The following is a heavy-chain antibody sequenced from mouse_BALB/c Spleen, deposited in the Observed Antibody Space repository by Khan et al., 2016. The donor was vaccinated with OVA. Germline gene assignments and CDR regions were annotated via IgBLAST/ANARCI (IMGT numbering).Heavy chain of an antibody. CDR2: INPTSGYT. Sequence: QVQLKQSGAELAKPGASVKMSCKASGYTFTTYWMHWVNQRPGQGLEWIGYINPTSGYTDYTEKFKDRATLSADKSSSTAYMQLRSLTSEDSAVYYCTRDRIDYWGQGTTLTVSS. J-gene: IGHJ2*01. CDR1: GYTFTTYW. V-gene: IGHV1-7*01. CDR3: TRDRIDY.